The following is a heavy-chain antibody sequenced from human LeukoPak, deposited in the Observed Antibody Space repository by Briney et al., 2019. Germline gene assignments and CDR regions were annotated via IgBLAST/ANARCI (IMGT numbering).Heavy chain of an antibody. CDR2: IYYSGST. Sequence: PSETLSPTCTVSGGSISSSSYYWGWIRQPPGKGLEWIGSIYYSGSTYYNPSLKSRVTISVDASKNQFSLKLSSVTAADTAVYYCARDEPLLWFGELIGRNYYGMDVWGQGTTVTVSS. CDR1: GGSISSSSYY. CDR3: ARDEPLLWFGELIGRNYYGMDV. D-gene: IGHD3-10*01. J-gene: IGHJ6*02. V-gene: IGHV4-39*07.